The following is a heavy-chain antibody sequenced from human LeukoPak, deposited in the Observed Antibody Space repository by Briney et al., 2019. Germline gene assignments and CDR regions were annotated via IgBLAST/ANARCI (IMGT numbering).Heavy chain of an antibody. CDR2: INPNSGGT. CDR3: ARDGISRSLDY. D-gene: IGHD2-15*01. Sequence: ASVKVSCKASGFTFTSSAVQWVRQARGQRLEWIGWINPNSGGTNYAQKFQGWVTMTRDTSISTAYMELSRLRSDDTAVYYCARDGISRSLDYWGQGTLVTVSS. V-gene: IGHV1-2*04. J-gene: IGHJ4*02. CDR1: GFTFTSSA.